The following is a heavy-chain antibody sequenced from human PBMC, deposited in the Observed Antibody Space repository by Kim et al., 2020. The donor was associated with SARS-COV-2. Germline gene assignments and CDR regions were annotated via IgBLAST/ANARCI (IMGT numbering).Heavy chain of an antibody. CDR2: IKQDGSEK. Sequence: GGSLRLSCAASGFTFSSYWMSWVRQAPGKGLEWVANIKQDGSEKYYVDSVKGRFTISRDNAKNSLYLQMNSLRAEDTAVYYCARDGSQEQWPAHFDYWGQGTLVTVSS. J-gene: IGHJ4*02. V-gene: IGHV3-7*01. CDR3: ARDGSQEQWPAHFDY. CDR1: GFTFSSYW. D-gene: IGHD6-19*01.